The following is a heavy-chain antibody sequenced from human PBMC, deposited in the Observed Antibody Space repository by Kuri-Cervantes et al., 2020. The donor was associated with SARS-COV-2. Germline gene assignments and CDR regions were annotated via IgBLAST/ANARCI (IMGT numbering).Heavy chain of an antibody. CDR1: GGSFSGYY. V-gene: IGHV4-34*01. Sequence: GSLRLSCAVYGGSFSGYYWSWIRQPPGKGLEWIGEINHSGNTNYNPSLKSRVTISVDTSKNQFSLKLSSVTAADTAVYYCARGSMYNWNYRRANYYYGMDVWGQGTTVTVSS. J-gene: IGHJ6*02. CDR3: ARGSMYNWNYRRANYYYGMDV. CDR2: INHSGNT. D-gene: IGHD1-7*01.